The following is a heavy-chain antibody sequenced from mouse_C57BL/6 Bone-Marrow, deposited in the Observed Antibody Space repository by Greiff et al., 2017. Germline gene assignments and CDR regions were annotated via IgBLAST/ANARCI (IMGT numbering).Heavy chain of an antibody. V-gene: IGHV1-5*01. D-gene: IGHD1-1*01. CDR3: TGRITTVGATADY. CDR1: GYTFTSYW. CDR2: IYPGNSDT. Sequence: VQLQQSGTVLARPGASVKMSCKTSGYTFTSYWMHWVKQRPGQGLEWIGAIYPGNSDTSYNQKFKGQAKLTAVTSASTAYMELSSLTNEDSAVYSSTGRITTVGATADYWGQGTTLTVSS. J-gene: IGHJ2*01.